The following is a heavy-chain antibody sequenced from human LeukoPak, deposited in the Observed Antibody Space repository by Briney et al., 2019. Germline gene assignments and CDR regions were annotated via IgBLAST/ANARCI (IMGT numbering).Heavy chain of an antibody. CDR2: INSDGSST. V-gene: IGHV3-74*01. J-gene: IGHJ2*01. D-gene: IGHD7-27*01. Sequence: GGCLRLSCAAPGFTFSSNWMHWVRPAPGKGPVWVSRINSDGSSTSYTDSVKGRFAISRDNAKITLYLQMNSLRAEDTAVYYCAGGGVNWGYWYFDLWGRGTLVTVSS. CDR1: GFTFSSNW. CDR3: AGGGVNWGYWYFDL.